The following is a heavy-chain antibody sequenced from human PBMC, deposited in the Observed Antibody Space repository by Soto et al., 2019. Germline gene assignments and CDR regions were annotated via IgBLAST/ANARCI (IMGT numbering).Heavy chain of an antibody. Sequence: GGSLRLSCTASGFTFGDYAMSWFRQAPGKGLEWIGFIRSKAYGGTTEYAASVKGRFTISRDDSKSIAYLQMNSLKTEDTAVYYCTRTQIIMVEPYYTHYWGQAPLVTVSS. CDR2: IRSKAYGGTT. CDR3: TRTQIIMVEPYYTHY. J-gene: IGHJ4*02. D-gene: IGHD1-1*01. CDR1: GFTFGDYA. V-gene: IGHV3-49*03.